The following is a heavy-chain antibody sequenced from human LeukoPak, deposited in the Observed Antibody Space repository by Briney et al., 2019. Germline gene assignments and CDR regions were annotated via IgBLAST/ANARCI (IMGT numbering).Heavy chain of an antibody. D-gene: IGHD3-3*01. CDR3: ARGPMFWSGYFQGDYYYGMDV. CDR1: GCTFTSYD. V-gene: IGHV1-8*01. CDR2: MNPNSGNT. J-gene: IGHJ6*02. Sequence: ASVKVSCKASGCTFTSYDINWVRQATGQGLEWMGWMNPNSGNTGYAQKFQGRVTMTRNTSISTAYMELSSLRSEDTAVYYCARGPMFWSGYFQGDYYYGMDVWGQGTTVTVSS.